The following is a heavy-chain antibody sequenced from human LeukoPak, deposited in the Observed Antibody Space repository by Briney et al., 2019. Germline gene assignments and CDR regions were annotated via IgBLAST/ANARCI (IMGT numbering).Heavy chain of an antibody. CDR1: GGSFSGYY. Sequence: PSETLSLTCAVYGGSFSGYYWSWIRQPPGKGLEWIGEINHSGSTNYNPSLKSRVTISVDTSKNQFSLKLSSVTAADTAVYYCARVNSGSYSYYFDYWGQGTLVTVSS. J-gene: IGHJ4*02. V-gene: IGHV4-34*01. CDR3: ARVNSGSYSYYFDY. CDR2: INHSGST. D-gene: IGHD1-26*01.